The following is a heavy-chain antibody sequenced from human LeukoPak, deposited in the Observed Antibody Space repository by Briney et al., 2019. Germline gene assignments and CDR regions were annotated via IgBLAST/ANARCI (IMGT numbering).Heavy chain of an antibody. Sequence: SETLSLTCAVYGGSFSGYYWSWIRQPPGKGLEWIGEINHSGSTNYNPSLKSRVTISVDTSKNQFSLKLSSVTAADTAVYYCTRVGYSGNVSLPYWGQGTLVTVSS. V-gene: IGHV4-34*01. CDR3: TRVGYSGNVSLPY. D-gene: IGHD5-12*01. CDR2: INHSGST. CDR1: GGSFSGYY. J-gene: IGHJ4*02.